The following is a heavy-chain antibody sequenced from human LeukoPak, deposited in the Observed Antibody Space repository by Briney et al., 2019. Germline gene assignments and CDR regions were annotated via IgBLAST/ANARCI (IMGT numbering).Heavy chain of an antibody. CDR2: IKQNGRET. D-gene: IGHD1-26*01. V-gene: IGHV3-7*01. CDR3: ARDLIVGAPGEDY. Sequence: GGSLRLSCAASGFTFSSYWMSWVRQAPRKGLEWVANIKQNGRETYYVDSVKGRFTISRDNAKNSLYLQMNSLRAEDTAVYYCARDLIVGAPGEDYWGQGTLVIVSS. J-gene: IGHJ4*02. CDR1: GFTFSSYW.